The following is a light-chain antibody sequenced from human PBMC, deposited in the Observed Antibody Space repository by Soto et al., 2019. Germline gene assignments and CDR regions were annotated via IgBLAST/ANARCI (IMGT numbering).Light chain of an antibody. CDR2: DVS. CDR1: RSDVGGYNY. CDR3: SSYTSSSTLGV. Sequence: QSVLTQPASVSGSPGQSSTISCTGTRSDVGGYNYVSWYQQHPGKVPKLMIYDVSNRPSGVSNRFSGSKSGNTASLTISGLPAEDEADYYCSSYTSSSTLGVFGGGTQLTVL. V-gene: IGLV2-14*01. J-gene: IGLJ2*01.